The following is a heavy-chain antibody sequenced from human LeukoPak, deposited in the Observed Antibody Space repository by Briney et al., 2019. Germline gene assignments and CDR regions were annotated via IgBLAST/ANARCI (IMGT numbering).Heavy chain of an antibody. D-gene: IGHD3-10*01. CDR1: AFIFSSYA. Sequence: GGSLRLSCAASAFIFSSYAMSWVRQAPGKGLEWVSAISGSGGSTYYADSVKGRFTISRDNSKNTLSLQMNSLRAEDPTVYYCMTDGVSISGSGYNWFDPWGQGTLVTVSS. V-gene: IGHV3-23*01. CDR2: ISGSGGST. CDR3: MTDGVSISGSGYNWFDP. J-gene: IGHJ5*02.